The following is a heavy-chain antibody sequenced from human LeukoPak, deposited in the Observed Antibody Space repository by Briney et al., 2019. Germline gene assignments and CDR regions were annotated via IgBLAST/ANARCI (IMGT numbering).Heavy chain of an antibody. D-gene: IGHD2-15*01. CDR2: IFYSGST. J-gene: IGHJ6*03. Sequence: PSETLSLTCTVSGGSISTSNYYWGWIRQPPGKGLEWIGNIFYSGSTYYSPSLKSRVTISLDTSRNQFSLKLTSVTAADTAVYYCARDFENCSGGSCSSGGNYYYYMDVWGKGTTVTISS. V-gene: IGHV4-39*07. CDR3: ARDFENCSGGSCSSGGNYYYYMDV. CDR1: GGSISTSNYY.